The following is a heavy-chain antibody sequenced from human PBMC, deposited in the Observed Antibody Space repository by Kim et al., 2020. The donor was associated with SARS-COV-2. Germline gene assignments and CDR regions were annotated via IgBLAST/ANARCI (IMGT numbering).Heavy chain of an antibody. J-gene: IGHJ2*01. CDR2: IKKDGSEK. Sequence: GGSLRLSCAASGFTFSTYWMTWVRQAPGKGLEWVANIKKDGSEKYYVDSVKGRFTISRDNAKNSMYLQMNSLRAEDTAVYYCARTLDAIAAAGRYFDLWGHGTLVTVSS. D-gene: IGHD6-13*01. V-gene: IGHV3-7*01. CDR1: GFTFSTYW. CDR3: ARTLDAIAAAGRYFDL.